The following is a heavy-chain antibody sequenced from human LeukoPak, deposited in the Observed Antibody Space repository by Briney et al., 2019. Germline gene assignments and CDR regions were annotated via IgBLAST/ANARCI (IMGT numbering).Heavy chain of an antibody. J-gene: IGHJ4*02. CDR2: INDSGST. D-gene: IGHD1-26*01. CDR1: GGSFSGYY. V-gene: IGHV4-34*01. CDR3: ARDSGTLGY. Sequence: PSETLSLTCAVYGGSFSGYYWSWIRQPPGKGLEWIGEINDSGSTNYNPSLKSRVTISVDTSKNQFSLKVSAVTAADTAMYYCARDSGTLGYWGQGTLVTVSS.